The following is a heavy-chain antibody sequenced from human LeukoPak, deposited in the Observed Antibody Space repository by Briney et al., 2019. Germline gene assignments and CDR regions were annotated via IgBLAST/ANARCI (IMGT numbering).Heavy chain of an antibody. D-gene: IGHD1-7*01. V-gene: IGHV3-23*01. CDR1: GFAFSIYG. J-gene: IGHJ4*02. CDR2: IRGSGDNT. CDR3: VKDHEAELGDY. Sequence: GPLRLSCAASGFAFSIYGMSWVRQAPGKGLEWVSAIRGSGDNTYYADSVKGRFTISRDNSKNTLYLQMNSLRAEDTAVYYCVKDHEAELGDYWGQGALVIVSS.